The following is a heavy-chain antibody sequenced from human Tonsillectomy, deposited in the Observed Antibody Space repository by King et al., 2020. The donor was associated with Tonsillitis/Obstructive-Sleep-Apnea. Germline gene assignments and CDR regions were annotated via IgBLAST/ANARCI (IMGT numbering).Heavy chain of an antibody. CDR2: IYYTGST. J-gene: IGHJ2*01. D-gene: IGHD4-11*01. V-gene: IGHV4-59*01. CDR3: AREALHVDSYFDL. Sequence: QLQESGPGLVKPSETLSLTCTVSGGSINNYYWNWIRQPPGKGLEWMGYIYYTGSTNYNPSLKSRVTISVDTSKNQFSLKLRSVTAADTAVYYCAREALHVDSYFDLWGRGTLVTVSS. CDR1: GGSINNYY.